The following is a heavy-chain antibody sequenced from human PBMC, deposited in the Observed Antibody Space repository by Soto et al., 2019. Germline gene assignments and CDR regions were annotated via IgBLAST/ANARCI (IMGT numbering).Heavy chain of an antibody. V-gene: IGHV2-5*02. CDR2: IYWDDDK. D-gene: IGHD2-15*01. CDR1: GFSLRISGVG. J-gene: IGHJ3*02. Sequence: QITLKESGPTLVKPTQTLTLTCTFSGFSLRISGVGVGWIRQPQGKALEWLALIYWDDDKRYSPSLKSRLTITKDTSKNQVVITMANMDPVDTATYYCAHSATVSDAFDIWGQGTMVTVSS. CDR3: AHSATVSDAFDI.